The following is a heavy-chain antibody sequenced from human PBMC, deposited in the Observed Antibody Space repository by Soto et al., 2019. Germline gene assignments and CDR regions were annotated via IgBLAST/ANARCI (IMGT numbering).Heavy chain of an antibody. CDR2: IFFNGTA. CDR1: GGSIPNYSLINYY. CDR3: ARGGGCNAKHYDY. V-gene: IGHV4-59*01. J-gene: IGHJ4*02. Sequence: QLQESGPRLVKPSETLSVTCTVSGGSIPNYSLINYYWTWIRLPPGRGPECVGHIFFNGTATYNPAIKGRVTISVDVSTNQCYLRLTSVTAADKAMYYCARGGGCNAKHYDYWGQGARAIVSS. D-gene: IGHD2-2*01.